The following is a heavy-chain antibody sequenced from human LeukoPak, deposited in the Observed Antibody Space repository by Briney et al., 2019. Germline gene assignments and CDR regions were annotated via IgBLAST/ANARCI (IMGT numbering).Heavy chain of an antibody. V-gene: IGHV4-59*01. D-gene: IGHD3-10*01. CDR2: IYYSGST. CDR3: ARRHYYGSGSYAY. Sequence: AETLSLTCTVSGGSISSYYWSWIRQPPGKGLEWIGYIYYSGSTNYNPSLKSRVTISVDTSKNQFSLKLSSVTAADTAVYYCARRHYYGSGSYAYWGQGTLVTVSS. CDR1: GGSISSYY. J-gene: IGHJ4*02.